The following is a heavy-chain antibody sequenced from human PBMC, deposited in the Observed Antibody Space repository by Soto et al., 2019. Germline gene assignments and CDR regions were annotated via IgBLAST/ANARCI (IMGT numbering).Heavy chain of an antibody. CDR1: GDSVSSNSAA. D-gene: IGHD2-2*02. CDR3: ARGLGYSSSTSCYTGRNNYGMDV. J-gene: IGHJ6*02. V-gene: IGHV6-1*01. Sequence: SQTLSLTCAISGDSVSSNSAAWNWIRQSPSRGLEWLGRTYYRFEWYNDYAGSVSSRITINPDTSKNQFSLQLNSVTPEDTAVYYCARGLGYSSSTSCYTGRNNYGMDVWGQGTTVTVSS. CDR2: TYYRFEWYN.